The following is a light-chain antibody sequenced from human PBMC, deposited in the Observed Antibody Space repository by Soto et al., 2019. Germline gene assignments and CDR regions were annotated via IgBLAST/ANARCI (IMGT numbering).Light chain of an antibody. CDR1: QSASSRY. CDR2: GAS. Sequence: EIVLTQSPGTLSLSPGERATLSCRAGQSASSRYLAWYQQKPGQAPRLLIYGASSRATGIPDRFSGSGSGTDFPITISRLEPEDVAVYYCQQYGGSPWTFGQGTKVEIK. CDR3: QQYGGSPWT. V-gene: IGKV3-20*01. J-gene: IGKJ1*01.